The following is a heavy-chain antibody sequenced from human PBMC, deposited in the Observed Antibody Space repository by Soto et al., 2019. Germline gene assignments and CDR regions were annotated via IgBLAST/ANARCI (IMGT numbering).Heavy chain of an antibody. D-gene: IGHD2-2*01. Sequence: GGSLRLSCAASGITLSSHYMNWVRQAPGKGLEWVSSISSSSSYIYYADSVKGRFTISRDNAKNSLYLQMNSLRAEDTAVYYCARDGTYCSGTNCYVDYWGQGTLVTVSS. V-gene: IGHV3-21*01. CDR1: GITLSSHY. J-gene: IGHJ4*02. CDR2: ISSSSSYI. CDR3: ARDGTYCSGTNCYVDY.